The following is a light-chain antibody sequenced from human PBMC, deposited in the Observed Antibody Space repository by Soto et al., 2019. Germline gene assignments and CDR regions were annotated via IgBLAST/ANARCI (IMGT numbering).Light chain of an antibody. CDR1: SSNIGAGHD. CDR3: CSNADTSSFKV. Sequence: QSVLTQPPSVSGAPGQRVTISCTGSSSNIGAGHDVHWYQQLPGTAPKLLIYGNGNRPSGVPDRFSGSKSGTSASLAITGLQAEDEADYYCCSNADTSSFKVFGGGTKLTVL. J-gene: IGLJ2*01. V-gene: IGLV1-40*01. CDR2: GNG.